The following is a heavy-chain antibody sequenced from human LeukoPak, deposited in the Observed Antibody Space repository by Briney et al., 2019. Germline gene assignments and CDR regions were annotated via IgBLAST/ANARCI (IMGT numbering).Heavy chain of an antibody. CDR3: AGRETVTTDY. CDR2: IYYSGST. D-gene: IGHD4-17*01. CDR1: GGSISSSSYY. Sequence: SETLSLTCTVSGGSISSSSYYWGWIRQPPGKGLEWIGSIYYSGSTYYNPSLKSRVTISVDTSKNQFSLKPSSVTAADTAVYYCAGRETVTTDYWGQGTLVTVSS. J-gene: IGHJ4*02. V-gene: IGHV4-39*07.